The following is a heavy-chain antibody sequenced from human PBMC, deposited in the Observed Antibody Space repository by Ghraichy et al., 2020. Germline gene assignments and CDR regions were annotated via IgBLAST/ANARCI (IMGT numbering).Heavy chain of an antibody. V-gene: IGHV3-53*01. J-gene: IGHJ6*02. D-gene: IGHD2-2*01. CDR2: IYSGGST. Sequence: GGSLRLSCAASGFTVSSNYMSWVRQAPGKGLEWVSVIYSGGSTYYADSVKGRFTISRDNSKNTLYLQMNSLRAEDTAVYYCARVVRGYCSSTSCYGDYYYYGMDVWGQGTTVTVSS. CDR1: GFTVSSNY. CDR3: ARVVRGYCSSTSCYGDYYYYGMDV.